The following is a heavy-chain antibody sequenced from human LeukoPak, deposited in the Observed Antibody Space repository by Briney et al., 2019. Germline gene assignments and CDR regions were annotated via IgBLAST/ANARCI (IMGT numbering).Heavy chain of an antibody. CDR2: ITPIFGTA. J-gene: IGHJ4*02. CDR3: ASSRRFGELSSPYDY. Sequence: SVNVSCKASGGTFSSYAISWVRQAPGQGLEWMGGITPIFGTANYAQKFQGRVTITADESTSTAYMELSSLRSEDTAVYYCASSRRFGELSSPYDYWGQGTLVTVSS. CDR1: GGTFSSYA. V-gene: IGHV1-69*01. D-gene: IGHD3-10*01.